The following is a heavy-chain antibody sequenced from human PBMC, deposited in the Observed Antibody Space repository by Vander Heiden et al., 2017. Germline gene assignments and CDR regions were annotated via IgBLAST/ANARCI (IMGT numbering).Heavy chain of an antibody. V-gene: IGHV1-69*01. CDR1: GGTFSSYA. CDR2: IIPIFGTA. CDR3: ASSVGATPSHFYYYGMDV. D-gene: IGHD1-26*01. Sequence: QVQLVQSGAEVKKPGSSVKVSCKASGGTFSSYAISWVRQAPGQGLEWMGGIIPIFGTANYAQKFQGRVTITADESTSTAYMELSSLRSEDTAVYYSASSVGATPSHFYYYGMDVWGQGTTVTVSS. J-gene: IGHJ6*02.